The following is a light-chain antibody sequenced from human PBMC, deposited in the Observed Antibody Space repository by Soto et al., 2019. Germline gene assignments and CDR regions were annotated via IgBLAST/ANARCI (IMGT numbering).Light chain of an antibody. V-gene: IGKV1-33*01. Sequence: DIQMTQSPSSLSASVGDRVTITCQASRDITNYLNWYQQKPGKAPKLLIYDASNLETGVPSRFSGSGSGTDFTFTINSLQPEDIAIYYCQQYDNLPLTFGGGTKVESK. CDR3: QQYDNLPLT. CDR2: DAS. J-gene: IGKJ4*01. CDR1: RDITNY.